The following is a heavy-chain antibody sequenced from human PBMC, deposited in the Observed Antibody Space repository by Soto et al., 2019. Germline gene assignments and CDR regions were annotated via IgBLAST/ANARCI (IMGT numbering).Heavy chain of an antibody. J-gene: IGHJ4*02. Sequence: SETLSLTCAVSGGSISSGGYSWSWIRQPPGKGLEWIGYIYHSGSTYYNPSLKSRVTISVDTSKNQFSLRLNSMTAADTAVYYCARHNYGSGSTYFDYWGQGTLVTVSS. D-gene: IGHD3-10*01. CDR3: ARHNYGSGSTYFDY. CDR1: GGSISSGGYS. V-gene: IGHV4-30-2*01. CDR2: IYHSGST.